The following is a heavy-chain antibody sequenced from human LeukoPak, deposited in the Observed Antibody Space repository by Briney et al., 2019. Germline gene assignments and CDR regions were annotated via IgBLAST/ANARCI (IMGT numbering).Heavy chain of an antibody. D-gene: IGHD2-2*02. Sequence: PSETLSLTCAAYGGSFSPYYWSWIRQPPGKGLEWIGYIYYSGSTNYNPSLKSRVTISVDTSKNQFSLKLSSVTAADTAVYYCARQSGYCSSTSCYSYFDYWGQGTLVTVSS. CDR3: ARQSGYCSSTSCYSYFDY. V-gene: IGHV4-59*08. CDR1: GGSFSPYY. J-gene: IGHJ4*02. CDR2: IYYSGST.